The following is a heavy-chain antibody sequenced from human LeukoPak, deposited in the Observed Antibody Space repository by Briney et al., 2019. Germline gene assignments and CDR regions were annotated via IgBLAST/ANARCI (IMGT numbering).Heavy chain of an antibody. J-gene: IGHJ4*02. Sequence: MPSETLSLTCAVSGGSISSGGYSWSWIRQPPGKGLEWIGYIYYSGSTYYNPSLKSRVTISVDTSKNQFSLKLSSVTAADTAVYYCARYRPYCSGGSCPPSGDFDYWGQGTLVTVSS. V-gene: IGHV4-31*11. CDR1: GGSISSGGYS. D-gene: IGHD2-15*01. CDR3: ARYRPYCSGGSCPPSGDFDY. CDR2: IYYSGST.